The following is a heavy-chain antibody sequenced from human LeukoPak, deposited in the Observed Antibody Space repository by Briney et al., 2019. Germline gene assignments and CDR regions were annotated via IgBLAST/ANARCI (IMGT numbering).Heavy chain of an antibody. CDR1: GFTFSSYG. CDR3: AKSQYFDSSLGDH. CDR2: ISGSGGST. V-gene: IGHV3-23*01. D-gene: IGHD3-22*01. Sequence: SGGSLRLSCAASGFTFSSYGMTWVRQAPGKGLEWVSTISGSGGSTYYADSVKGRFTISRDNSKNTLYLQMSSLTAEDTAKYYCAKSQYFDSSLGDHWGQGILVTVSS. J-gene: IGHJ4*02.